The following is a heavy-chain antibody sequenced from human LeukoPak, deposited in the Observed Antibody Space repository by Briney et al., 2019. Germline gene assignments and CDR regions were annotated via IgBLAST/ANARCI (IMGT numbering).Heavy chain of an antibody. D-gene: IGHD3-22*01. V-gene: IGHV1-24*01. J-gene: IGHJ3*02. CDR1: GYTLTELS. CDR3: ATSMIVVVRPRGNAFDI. Sequence: ASVKVSCKVSGYTLTELSMHWVRQAPGKGLEWMGGFDPEDGETIYAQKFQGRVTMTEDTSTDTAYMELSSLRSEDTAVYYCATSMIVVVRPRGNAFDIWGQGTMVTVS. CDR2: FDPEDGET.